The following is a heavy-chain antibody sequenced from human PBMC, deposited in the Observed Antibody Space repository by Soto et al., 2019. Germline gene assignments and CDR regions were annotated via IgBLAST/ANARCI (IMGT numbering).Heavy chain of an antibody. J-gene: IGHJ6*02. Sequence: ASVKVSCKTSGYTFSNYAISWVRQAPGQGLEWMGWISSYNSNNGDTKSAQMLQGRVTMTIDTSATTAYMELRSLRSDDTAVYYCARAELERGEVGYFGLDVWGQGTTVTLSS. CDR2: ISSYNSNNGDT. CDR1: GYTFSNYA. V-gene: IGHV1-18*04. D-gene: IGHD1-1*01. CDR3: ARAELERGEVGYFGLDV.